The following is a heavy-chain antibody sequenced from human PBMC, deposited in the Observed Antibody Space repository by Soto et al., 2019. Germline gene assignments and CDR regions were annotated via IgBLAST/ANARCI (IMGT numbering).Heavy chain of an antibody. Sequence: SETLSLTCTVSGGSISSGGYYWSWIRQHPGKGLEWIGYIYYSGSTYYNPSLKSRVTISVDTSKNQFSLKLGSVTAADTAVYYCARETQGTTPYSYGMYVWGQGTTVT. J-gene: IGHJ6*02. V-gene: IGHV4-31*03. CDR1: GGSISSGGYY. D-gene: IGHD1-7*01. CDR2: IYYSGST. CDR3: ARETQGTTPYSYGMYV.